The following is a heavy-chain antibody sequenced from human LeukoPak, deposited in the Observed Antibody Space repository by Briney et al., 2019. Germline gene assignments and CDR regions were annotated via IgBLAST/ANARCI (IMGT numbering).Heavy chain of an antibody. D-gene: IGHD5-24*01. CDR3: ASSTYNYDYALDV. Sequence: PGGSLRLSCAASGFIFSTYRMSWVRQAPGEGLEWVSLINDSGRRTYYADSVKGRFTVSRDNSKYTLYLQMISLRVEDTAVYYCASSTYNYDYALDVWGQGTTVTVSS. CDR1: GFIFSTYR. CDR2: INDSGRRT. V-gene: IGHV3-23*01. J-gene: IGHJ6*02.